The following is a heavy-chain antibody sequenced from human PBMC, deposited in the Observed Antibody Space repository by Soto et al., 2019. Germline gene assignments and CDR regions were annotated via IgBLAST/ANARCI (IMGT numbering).Heavy chain of an antibody. Sequence: SVKVSCKASGGTFSSYTISWVRQAPGQGLEWMGRIIPILGIANYAQKFQGRVTITADKSTSTAYMELSSLRSEDTAVYYCARDSVMGIAAAGTKDFDYWGQGTLVTVSS. CDR1: GGTFSSYT. V-gene: IGHV1-69*04. CDR3: ARDSVMGIAAAGTKDFDY. D-gene: IGHD6-13*01. J-gene: IGHJ4*02. CDR2: IIPILGIA.